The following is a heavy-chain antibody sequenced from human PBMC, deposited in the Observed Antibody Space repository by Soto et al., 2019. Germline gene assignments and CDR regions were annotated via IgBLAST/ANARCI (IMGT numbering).Heavy chain of an antibody. CDR3: ARIRASSSWSAPLY. D-gene: IGHD6-13*01. V-gene: IGHV1-18*04. Sequence: ASVKVSCKASGYTFTSYVISWVLQAPGQGLEWMGWISAYNGNTNYAQKFQGRVTMTRDTSISTAYMELSRLRSDDTAVYYCARIRASSSWSAPLYWGQGTLVTVSS. CDR2: ISAYNGNT. J-gene: IGHJ4*02. CDR1: GYTFTSYV.